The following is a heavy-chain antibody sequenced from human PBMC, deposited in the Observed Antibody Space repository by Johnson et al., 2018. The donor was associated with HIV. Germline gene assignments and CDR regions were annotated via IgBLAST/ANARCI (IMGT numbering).Heavy chain of an antibody. J-gene: IGHJ3*02. Sequence: QVQLVESGGGVVQPGRSLRLSCAASEFTFSNYAIHWVRQAPGKGLEWVAVISYDGTNKYYADLVKGRFTISRDNSRNTLYLQVNSLRAEDTAVYYCAKWGSMRATSAFDIWGQGTMVTVSS. V-gene: IGHV3-30*04. CDR3: AKWGSMRATSAFDI. CDR2: ISYDGTNK. CDR1: EFTFSNYA. D-gene: IGHD1-26*01.